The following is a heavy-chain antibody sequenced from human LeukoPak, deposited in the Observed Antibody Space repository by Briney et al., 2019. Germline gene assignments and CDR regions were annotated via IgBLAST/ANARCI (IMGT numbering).Heavy chain of an antibody. J-gene: IGHJ6*02. V-gene: IGHV5-51*01. CDR1: GYSFNNYW. CDR3: ARHAKSAYYYGMDV. CDR2: IYAGDSDT. D-gene: IGHD4/OR15-4a*01. Sequence: ESLKISCKGAGYSFNNYWIGWVRQMPGRGLEWMGIIYAGDSDTRYSPSFQDQVTISADKSISTAYLQWSSLKASDTAMYYCARHAKSAYYYGMDVWGQGTTVTVSS.